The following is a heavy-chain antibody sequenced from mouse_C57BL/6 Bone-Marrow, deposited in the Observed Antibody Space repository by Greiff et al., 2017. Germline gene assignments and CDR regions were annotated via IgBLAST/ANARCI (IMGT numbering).Heavy chain of an antibody. CDR1: GYTFTSYW. V-gene: IGHV1-55*01. D-gene: IGHD1-1*02. CDR3: ASGGLDDGVDY. J-gene: IGHJ4*01. Sequence: QVQLQQPGAELVRPGASVKMSCKASGYTFTSYWMHWVKQRPGQGLEWIGEIFPASGSTNYNEKFKGKATLTVDTSSSTAYMQLSSLTSEDSAVYVCASGGLDDGVDYWGQGTSVTVSS. CDR2: IFPASGST.